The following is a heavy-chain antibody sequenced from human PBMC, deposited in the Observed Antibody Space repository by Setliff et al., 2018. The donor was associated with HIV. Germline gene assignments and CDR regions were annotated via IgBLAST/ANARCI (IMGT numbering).Heavy chain of an antibody. Sequence: GGSLRLSCATSRFSFSTFWMTWVRQAPGKGLEWVSLIYSGGGTHYADSVKGRFTISRDNAKNSLYLQVNSLRAEDTAVYYCARRFLTVHMDVWGKGTTVTVSS. D-gene: IGHD3-9*01. CDR2: IYSGGGT. CDR1: RFSFSTFW. CDR3: ARRFLTVHMDV. V-gene: IGHV3-66*01. J-gene: IGHJ6*03.